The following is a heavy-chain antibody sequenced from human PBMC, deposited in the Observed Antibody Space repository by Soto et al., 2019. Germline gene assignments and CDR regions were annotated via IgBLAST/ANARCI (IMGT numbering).Heavy chain of an antibody. J-gene: IGHJ6*01. D-gene: IGHD5-12*01. Sequence: RGRQHIGQGLEWMGWMNPNSGNRGYAQNFQGRVTMTSDSSISTAYLELSSLRSEDSSVYFCAIRAGHDYYCVMDELGRVAPVAVSS. V-gene: IGHV1-8*01. CDR2: MNPNSGNR. CDR3: AIRAGHDYYCVMDE.